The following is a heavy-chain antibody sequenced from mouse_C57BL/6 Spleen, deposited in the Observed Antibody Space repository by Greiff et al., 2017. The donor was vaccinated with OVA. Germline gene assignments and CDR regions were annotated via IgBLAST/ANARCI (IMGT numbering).Heavy chain of an antibody. V-gene: IGHV1-52*01. D-gene: IGHD1-1*01. CDR3: AREGHGSSYSWYFDV. CDR2: IDPSDSET. Sequence: VQLQQSGAELVRPGSSVKLSCKASGYTFTSYWMHWVKQRPIQGLEWIGNIDPSDSETHYNQKFKDKATLTVDKSSSTAYMQLSSLTSEDSAVYYCAREGHGSSYSWYFDVWGTGTTVTVSS. CDR1: GYTFTSYW. J-gene: IGHJ1*03.